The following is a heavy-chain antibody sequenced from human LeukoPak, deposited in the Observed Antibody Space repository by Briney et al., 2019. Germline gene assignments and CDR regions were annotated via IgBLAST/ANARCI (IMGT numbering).Heavy chain of an antibody. J-gene: IGHJ4*02. CDR3: ARGGRDGYTLYPLDY. D-gene: IGHD5-24*01. CDR1: GGSISFYL. V-gene: IGHV4-59*08. Sequence: SETLSLTCTVSGGSISFYLWSWGRQPPGKGLEWVWYIYYSGSTNYNPSLKSRVTISVDTSKNQLSLKLRSVTAADTAVYYCARGGRDGYTLYPLDYWGQGTLVTVSS. CDR2: IYYSGST.